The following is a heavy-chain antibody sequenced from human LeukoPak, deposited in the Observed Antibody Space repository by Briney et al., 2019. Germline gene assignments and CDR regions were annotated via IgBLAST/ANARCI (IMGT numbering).Heavy chain of an antibody. CDR1: GYTFTGYY. CDR2: INPNSGGT. J-gene: IGHJ4*02. D-gene: IGHD2-15*01. Sequence: ASVKVSCKASGYTFTGYYMHWVRQAPGQGLEWMGWINPNSGGTNYAQKFQGRVTMTRDTSISTAYMELSRLRSDDTAVYYCARDHGYCSGGSCYSTYWGQGTLVIVSS. V-gene: IGHV1-2*02. CDR3: ARDHGYCSGGSCYSTY.